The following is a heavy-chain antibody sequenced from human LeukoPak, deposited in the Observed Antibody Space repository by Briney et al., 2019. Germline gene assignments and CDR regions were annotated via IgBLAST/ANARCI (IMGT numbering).Heavy chain of an antibody. J-gene: IGHJ3*02. CDR2: INHSGST. CDR3: ARWEEDIVVVTGAFDI. CDR1: GGSFSGYY. V-gene: IGHV4-34*01. D-gene: IGHD2-21*02. Sequence: SETLSLTCAVYGGSFSGYYWSWIRQPPGKGLEWIGEINHSGSTSYNPSLKSRVTISVDTSKNQFSLKLSSVTAADTAVYYCARWEEDIVVVTGAFDIWGQGTMVTVSS.